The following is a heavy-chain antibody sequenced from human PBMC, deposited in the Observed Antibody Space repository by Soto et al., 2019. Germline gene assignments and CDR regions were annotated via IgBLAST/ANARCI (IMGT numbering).Heavy chain of an antibody. Sequence: GGSLRLSCAASGFTFSSYAMHWVRQAPGKGLEWVAVISYDGSNKYYADSVKGRFTISRDNSKNTLYLQMNSLRAEDTAVYYCARDILPAAIYYYYYYGMDVWGQGTTVTVSS. J-gene: IGHJ6*02. CDR2: ISYDGSNK. CDR1: GFTFSSYA. D-gene: IGHD2-2*01. V-gene: IGHV3-30-3*01. CDR3: ARDILPAAIYYYYYYGMDV.